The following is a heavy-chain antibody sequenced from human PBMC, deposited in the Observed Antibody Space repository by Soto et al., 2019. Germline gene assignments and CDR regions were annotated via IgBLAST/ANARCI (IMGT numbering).Heavy chain of an antibody. V-gene: IGHV1-18*01. J-gene: IGHJ4*02. D-gene: IGHD3-10*01. Sequence: ASVKVSCKASGYTFTSYGISWVRQAPGQGLEWMGWISAYNGNTNYAQKLQGRVTMTTDTSTSTAYMELRSLRSDDTAVYYCARDVIEITMVRGVRSASYSGYDFWGQGTLVTVSS. CDR2: ISAYNGNT. CDR1: GYTFTSYG. CDR3: ARDVIEITMVRGVRSASYSGYDF.